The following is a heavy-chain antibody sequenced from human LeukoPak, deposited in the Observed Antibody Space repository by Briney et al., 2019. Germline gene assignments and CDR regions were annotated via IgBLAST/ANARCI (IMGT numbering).Heavy chain of an antibody. CDR3: ARDMGRYSGYDYDY. V-gene: IGHV1-2*02. Sequence: ASVKVSCKTSGYTFTDYYLHWVRQAPGQGLEWVGWIHPNTGATHHAQKFQGRLTMTRDTSISAVYMELTRLRSDDTAVYYCARDMGRYSGYDYDYWGQGTLVTASS. CDR2: IHPNTGAT. D-gene: IGHD5-12*01. J-gene: IGHJ4*02. CDR1: GYTFTDYY.